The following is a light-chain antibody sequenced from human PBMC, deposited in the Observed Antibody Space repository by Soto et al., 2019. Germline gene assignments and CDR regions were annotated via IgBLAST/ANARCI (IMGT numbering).Light chain of an antibody. Sequence: DIQMTQSPSSLSASVGDRVVITCRASQSIGQWLAWYQQKPGKAPRFLIYDASTLESGVPSRFSGSGSGTEFTLTISSLQPDDFATFYCQQYSTFPRTFGQRSKV. V-gene: IGKV1-5*01. CDR3: QQYSTFPRT. J-gene: IGKJ1*01. CDR2: DAS. CDR1: QSIGQW.